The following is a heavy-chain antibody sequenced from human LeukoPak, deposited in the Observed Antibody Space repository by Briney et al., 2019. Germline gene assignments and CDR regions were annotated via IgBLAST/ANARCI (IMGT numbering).Heavy chain of an antibody. V-gene: IGHV1-69*02. D-gene: IGHD2-21*02. Sequence: ASVKVSCKASGGTFSSCTISWVRQAPGQGLEWMGRIIPILGIANYAQKFQGRVTITADKSTSTAYMELSSLRSEDTAVYYCARSEVTGNWFDPWGQGTLVTVSS. CDR2: IIPILGIA. CDR1: GGTFSSCT. CDR3: ARSEVTGNWFDP. J-gene: IGHJ5*02.